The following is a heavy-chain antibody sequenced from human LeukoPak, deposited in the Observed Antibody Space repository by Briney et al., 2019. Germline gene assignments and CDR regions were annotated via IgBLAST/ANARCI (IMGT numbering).Heavy chain of an antibody. V-gene: IGHV3-73*01. CDR2: IRNKANNYST. Sequence: GGSLRLSCAASGVTFSGFSLHWVRQASGKGLEWVGRIRNKANNYSTTYAASVRGRFTISRDDSKNTAYLQMNSLKTEDTALYSCATSSNAYNDHWGQGTLVTVSS. J-gene: IGHJ4*02. CDR1: GVTFSGFS. CDR3: ATSSNAYNDH. D-gene: IGHD5-24*01.